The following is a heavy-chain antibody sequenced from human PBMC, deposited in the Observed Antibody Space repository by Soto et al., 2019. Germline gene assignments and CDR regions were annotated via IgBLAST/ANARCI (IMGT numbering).Heavy chain of an antibody. Sequence: GGSLRLSCAASGFTFSSYSMNWVRQAPGKGLEWVSYISSSSSTIYYADSVKGRFTISRDNAKNSLYLQMNSLRSEDTAVYYCARVDRGAHWGQGTLVTVSS. CDR2: ISSSSSTI. CDR1: GFTFSSYS. V-gene: IGHV3-48*01. CDR3: ARVDRGAH. D-gene: IGHD1-26*01. J-gene: IGHJ4*02.